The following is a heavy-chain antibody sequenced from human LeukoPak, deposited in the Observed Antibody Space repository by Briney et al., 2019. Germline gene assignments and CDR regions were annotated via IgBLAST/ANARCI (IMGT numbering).Heavy chain of an antibody. V-gene: IGHV1-2*02. CDR2: INPNSGGT. D-gene: IGHD4/OR15-4a*01. CDR3: ARLAYGANFLDY. J-gene: IGHJ4*02. CDR1: GYTFTDYY. Sequence: GASVKVSCKASGYTFTDYYIHWVRQAPGQGLEWMGWINPNSGGTDYAEKFQGRVTMTRDTSISTAYMELRSLRSDDTAVYYCARLAYGANFLDYWGQGTLVTVSS.